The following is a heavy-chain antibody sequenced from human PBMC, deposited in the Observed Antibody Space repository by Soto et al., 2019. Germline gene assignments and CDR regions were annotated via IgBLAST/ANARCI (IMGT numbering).Heavy chain of an antibody. Sequence: QVQLQESGPGLVQPSQTLTLTCTVSGDSISSGDYYWSWVRQSAGKGLEWIGCIYYSGTTYYNPSLETRLTMSVDTSKNQFSLRLSSVTAADTAMYFCARDFKRYSSSPVPLEYWGPGTLVTVSS. CDR3: ARDFKRYSSSPVPLEY. V-gene: IGHV4-30-4*01. J-gene: IGHJ4*02. D-gene: IGHD6-6*01. CDR1: GDSISSGDYY. CDR2: IYYSGTT.